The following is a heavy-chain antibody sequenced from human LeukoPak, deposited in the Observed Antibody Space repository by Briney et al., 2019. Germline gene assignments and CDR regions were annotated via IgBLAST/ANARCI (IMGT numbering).Heavy chain of an antibody. CDR1: GFTFSSYA. V-gene: IGHV3-23*01. Sequence: PGGSLRLSCAASGFTFSSYAVSWVRQAPGKGLEWVSVISGSDGGTYYADSVKGRFTISRDNAKKSLYLQMNSLRAEDTAVYYCARDRAAIYDAFDIWGQGTMVTVSS. CDR3: ARDRAAIYDAFDI. CDR2: ISGSDGGT. J-gene: IGHJ3*02. D-gene: IGHD2-2*02.